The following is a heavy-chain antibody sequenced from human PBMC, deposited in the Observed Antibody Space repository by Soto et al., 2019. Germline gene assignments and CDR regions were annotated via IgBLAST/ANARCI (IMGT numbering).Heavy chain of an antibody. CDR1: GFTFSSYA. D-gene: IGHD2-2*01. Sequence: GGSLRLSCAASGFTFSSYAMSWVRQAPGKGLEWVSAISGSGGSTYYADSVKGRFTISRDNSKNTLYLQMNSLRAEDTAVYYCAKDSRYCSSTSCPSVYYMAVWGKGTTVTVSS. J-gene: IGHJ6*03. CDR2: ISGSGGST. V-gene: IGHV3-23*01. CDR3: AKDSRYCSSTSCPSVYYMAV.